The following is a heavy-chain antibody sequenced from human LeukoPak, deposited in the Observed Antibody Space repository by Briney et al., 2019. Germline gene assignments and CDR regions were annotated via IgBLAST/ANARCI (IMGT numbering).Heavy chain of an antibody. J-gene: IGHJ3*02. CDR1: GGSISSSNW. Sequence: NPSETLSLTCAVSGGSISSSNWWSWVRQPPGKGLEWIGEINHSGSTDYNPSLKSRVTISVDTSKNQFSLKLSSVTAADTAVYYCARAFPLLYYGSGTYDAFDIWGQGTMVTVSS. CDR3: ARAFPLLYYGSGTYDAFDI. CDR2: INHSGST. V-gene: IGHV4-4*02. D-gene: IGHD3-10*01.